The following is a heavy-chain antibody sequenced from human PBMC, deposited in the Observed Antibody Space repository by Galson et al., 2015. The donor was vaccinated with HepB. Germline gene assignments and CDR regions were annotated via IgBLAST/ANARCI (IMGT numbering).Heavy chain of an antibody. CDR1: GYSFTSYW. CDR3: ARHLAPIAVAGTWFDP. CDR2: IDPSVSYT. V-gene: IGHV5-10-1*01. Sequence: QSGAEVKKPGESLRISCKGSGYSFTSYWISWVRQMPGKGLEWMGRIDPSVSYTNYSPSFQGHVTISADKSISTAYLQWSSLKASDTAMYYWARHLAPIAVAGTWFDPWGQGTLVTVSS. D-gene: IGHD6-19*01. J-gene: IGHJ5*02.